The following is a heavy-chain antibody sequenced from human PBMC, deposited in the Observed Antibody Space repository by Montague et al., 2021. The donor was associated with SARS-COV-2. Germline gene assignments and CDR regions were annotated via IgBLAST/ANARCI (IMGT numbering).Heavy chain of an antibody. V-gene: IGHV4-59*11. D-gene: IGHD3-16*01. J-gene: IGHJ2*01. CDR3: ARGFRIELWQTNWYFGL. Sequence: SETLSLTCSVSGGSISGHYWSWIRQPPGKGLEWIGNFDHSGNTKHNPSLKSRATISVDTSKNQFALRLSSVTAADTAVYYRARGFRIELWQTNWYFGLWGRGTLVTASS. CDR1: GGSISGHY. CDR2: FDHSGNT.